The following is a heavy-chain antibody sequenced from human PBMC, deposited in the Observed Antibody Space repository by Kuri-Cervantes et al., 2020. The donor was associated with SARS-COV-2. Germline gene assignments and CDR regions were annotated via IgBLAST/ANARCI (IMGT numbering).Heavy chain of an antibody. V-gene: IGHV3-23*01. CDR1: GFTFSSYS. J-gene: IGHJ4*02. D-gene: IGHD2-15*01. Sequence: GESLKISCAASGFTFSSYSMNWVRQAPGKGLEWVSAISGSGGSTYYADSVKGRFTISRDNSKNTLYLQMNSLRAEDTAVYYRAKDRVYCSGGSCPLYYWGQGTLVTVSS. CDR3: AKDRVYCSGGSCPLYY. CDR2: ISGSGGST.